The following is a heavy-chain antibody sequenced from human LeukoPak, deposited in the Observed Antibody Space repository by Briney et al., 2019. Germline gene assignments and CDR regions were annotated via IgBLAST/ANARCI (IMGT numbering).Heavy chain of an antibody. J-gene: IGHJ4*02. Sequence: SETLSLTCTVSGGSISSSSYYWGRVRQPPGKGLEWIGSIYYSGITYYNPSLKSRVTLSVDTSKDQFSLKLSSVTAADTSVYYCARHSGGSVKGGAFNIWGQGTLVTVSS. D-gene: IGHD2-15*01. CDR3: ARHSGGSVKGGAFNI. CDR1: GGSISSSSYY. CDR2: IYYSGIT. V-gene: IGHV4-39*01.